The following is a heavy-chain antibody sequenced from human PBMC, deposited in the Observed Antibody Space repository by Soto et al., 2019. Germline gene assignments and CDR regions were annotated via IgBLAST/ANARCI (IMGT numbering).Heavy chain of an antibody. CDR1: GCSTSSYY. Sequence: QVQLQEAGPGLVKPSETLSLTCSVSGCSTSSYYWSWIRQHPGKGLEWIGYIYYSGSTDYSPSLKSRVTMSIDTSQHHVSLKLTSVTTADTAVYYWAAPPRYWGQGTLVTVSS. CDR3: AAPPRY. CDR2: IYYSGST. J-gene: IGHJ1*01. V-gene: IGHV4-59*01.